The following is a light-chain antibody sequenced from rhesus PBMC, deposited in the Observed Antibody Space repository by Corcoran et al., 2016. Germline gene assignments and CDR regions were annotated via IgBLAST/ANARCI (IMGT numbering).Light chain of an antibody. CDR3: LQHSNWPYS. Sequence: EIVMTQSPDTLSLSPGERATLACRASQSVSSSLAWYQQKPGQAPRLQLYGASSRATGNPDRVSGSGSGTYFTLTISSLDPEDVAVYYCLQHSNWPYSFGQGTKVEIK. CDR2: GAS. CDR1: QSVSSS. J-gene: IGKJ2*01. V-gene: IGKV3-24*01.